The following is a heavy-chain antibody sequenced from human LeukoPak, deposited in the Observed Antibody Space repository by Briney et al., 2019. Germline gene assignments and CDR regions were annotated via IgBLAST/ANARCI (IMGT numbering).Heavy chain of an antibody. Sequence: ASVKVSCKASGYTFTSYGISWERQAPGQGLEWMGWISAYNGNTNYAQKRQCRVTITTETSTTTAYMEQRSRRCDDTAVYYCARDESAYGGSDTWGQETLVTVSS. CDR1: GYTFTSYG. V-gene: IGHV1-18*01. J-gene: IGHJ5*02. D-gene: IGHD4-23*01. CDR2: ISAYNGNT. CDR3: ARDESAYGGSDT.